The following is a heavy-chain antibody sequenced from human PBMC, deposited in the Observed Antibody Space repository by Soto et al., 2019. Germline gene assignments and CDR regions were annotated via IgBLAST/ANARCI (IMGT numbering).Heavy chain of an antibody. CDR1: GFTFTRYS. J-gene: IGHJ4*02. Sequence: GGSLRLSCAASGFTFTRYSMNWVRQAPGKGLEWVSTISSTTNYIYYGDSMKGRFTISRDNAKNSLYLEMNSLRAEDTAVYYCARESEDLTSNFDYWGQGTLVTVSS. CDR2: ISSTTNYI. V-gene: IGHV3-21*06. CDR3: ARESEDLTSNFDY.